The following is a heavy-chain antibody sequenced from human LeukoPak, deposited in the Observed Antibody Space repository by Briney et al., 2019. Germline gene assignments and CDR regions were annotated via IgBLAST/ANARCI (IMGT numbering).Heavy chain of an antibody. V-gene: IGHV3-23*01. D-gene: IGHD1-26*01. CDR2: ITDSGDGE. J-gene: IGHJ4*02. Sequence: PGGSLRLSCAASGFTFSSSAMSWVRQAPGKGLAWVSSITDSGDGEYYADSVKGRFTISRDDSKNTLYLQMSSLRAEDTAVYYCAKDSPVATRWGQGTLVTVSS. CDR1: GFTFSSSA. CDR3: AKDSPVATR.